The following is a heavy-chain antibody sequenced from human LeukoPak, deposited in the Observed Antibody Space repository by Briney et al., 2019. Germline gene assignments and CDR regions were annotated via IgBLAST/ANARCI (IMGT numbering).Heavy chain of an antibody. CDR1: GYTFTSYG. D-gene: IGHD3-22*01. V-gene: IGHV1-18*01. J-gene: IGHJ6*03. Sequence: ASVKVSCKASGYTFTSYGISWVRQAPGQGLEWMGWISAYNGNTNYAQKLQGRVTMTTDTSTSTAYVELRSLRSDDTAVYYCARVFGSSGPFYYYMDVWGKGTTATVSS. CDR3: ARVFGSSGPFYYYMDV. CDR2: ISAYNGNT.